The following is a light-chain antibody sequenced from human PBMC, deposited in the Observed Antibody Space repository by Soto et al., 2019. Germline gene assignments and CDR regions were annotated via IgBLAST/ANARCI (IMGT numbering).Light chain of an antibody. CDR1: QSVSSSY. Sequence: SPGERATLSCRASQSVSSSYLAWYQQKPGQAPRLLIYGASSRATGIPDRFSGSGSGTDFTLTISRLEPEDFAVYYCQQYGNSAPTFGQGTRLEIK. J-gene: IGKJ5*01. V-gene: IGKV3-20*01. CDR2: GAS. CDR3: QQYGNSAPT.